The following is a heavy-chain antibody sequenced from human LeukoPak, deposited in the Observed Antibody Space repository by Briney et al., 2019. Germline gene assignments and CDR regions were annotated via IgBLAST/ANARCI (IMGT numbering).Heavy chain of an antibody. Sequence: GGSLRLSCAASGFTFSSYAMSWVRQAPGKGLEWVSEITGSGASTYYADFVKGRFTISRDNSKNTLYLQMNSLKAEDTAVYYCAREHFDFDYWGQGTLVTVSS. J-gene: IGHJ4*02. V-gene: IGHV3-23*01. CDR3: AREHFDFDY. D-gene: IGHD2/OR15-2a*01. CDR1: GFTFSSYA. CDR2: ITGSGAST.